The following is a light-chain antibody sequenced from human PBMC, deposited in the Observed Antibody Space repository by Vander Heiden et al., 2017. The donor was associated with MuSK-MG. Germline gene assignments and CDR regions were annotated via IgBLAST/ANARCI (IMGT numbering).Light chain of an antibody. CDR3: QQYGSSPFT. Sequence: VLTQSPGTLSLSPGERATLSCRASQSVSSSYLAWYQQKPGQAPRLLIYGASSRATGIPDRFSGSGSGTDFTLTISRLEPEDFAVYYCQQYGSSPFTFGPGTKVDIK. CDR1: QSVSSSY. J-gene: IGKJ3*01. V-gene: IGKV3-20*01. CDR2: GAS.